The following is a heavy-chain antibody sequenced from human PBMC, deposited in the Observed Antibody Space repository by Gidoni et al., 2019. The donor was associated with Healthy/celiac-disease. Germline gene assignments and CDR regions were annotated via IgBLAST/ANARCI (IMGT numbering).Heavy chain of an antibody. CDR2: INPHSGGT. CDR1: GYTFTGYY. Sequence: QVQLVQSGAEVKKPGASVKVSCKASGYTFTGYYMHWVRQAPGQGLEWMGWINPHSGGTNYAQKFQGWVTMTRDTSISTAYMELSRLGSDDTAVYYCAREWGQQQLDPNYYGMDVWGQGTTVTVSS. V-gene: IGHV1-2*04. CDR3: AREWGQQQLDPNYYGMDV. D-gene: IGHD6-13*01. J-gene: IGHJ6*02.